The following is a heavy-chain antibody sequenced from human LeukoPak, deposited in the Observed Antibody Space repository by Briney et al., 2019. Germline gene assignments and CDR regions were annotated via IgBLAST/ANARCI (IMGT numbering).Heavy chain of an antibody. J-gene: IGHJ4*02. V-gene: IGHV3-49*04. CDR1: GFTFGDYA. CDR3: TRAVVTTMIVVVTPLYYFDY. D-gene: IGHD3-22*01. Sequence: GGSLRLSCTASGFTFGDYAMSWVRQAPGKGLEWVGFIRSKAYGGTTEYAASVKGRFTISRDGSKSIAYLQMNSLKTEDTAVYYCTRAVVTTMIVVVTPLYYFDYWGQGTLVTVSS. CDR2: IRSKAYGGTT.